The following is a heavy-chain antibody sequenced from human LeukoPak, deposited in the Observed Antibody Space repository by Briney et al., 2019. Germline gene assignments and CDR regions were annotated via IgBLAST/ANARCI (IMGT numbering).Heavy chain of an antibody. J-gene: IGHJ4*02. D-gene: IGHD2-21*02. Sequence: GGSLRLSCAASGFTLSSYGMHWVRQAPGKGLEWVAVISYDGSNKYYADSVKGRFTISRDNSKNTLYLQMNSLRAEDTAVYYCAKDGMVTAIPLADWGQGTLVTVSS. CDR3: AKDGMVTAIPLAD. V-gene: IGHV3-30*18. CDR1: GFTLSSYG. CDR2: ISYDGSNK.